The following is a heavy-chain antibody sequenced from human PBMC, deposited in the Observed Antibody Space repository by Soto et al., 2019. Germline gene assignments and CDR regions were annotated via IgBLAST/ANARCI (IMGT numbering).Heavy chain of an antibody. CDR3: ASASTPDKYCSSTSCRRQWRRLGGTTHFDP. V-gene: IGHV3-21*01. D-gene: IGHD2-2*01. Sequence: GGSLRLSCAASGFTFSSYSMNWVRQAPGKGLEWVSSISSSSSYIYYADSVKGRFTISRDNAXNSXXLQMNSLRAEDTAVYYCASASTPDKYCSSTSCRRQWRRLGGTTHFDPWGQGTLVTVSS. CDR1: GFTFSSYS. CDR2: ISSSSSYI. J-gene: IGHJ5*02.